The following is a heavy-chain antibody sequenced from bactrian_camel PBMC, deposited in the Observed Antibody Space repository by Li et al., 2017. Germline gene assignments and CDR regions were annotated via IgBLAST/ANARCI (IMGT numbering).Heavy chain of an antibody. D-gene: IGHD4*01. CDR2: LSADSPT. CDR1: GLTFYGSD. V-gene: IGHV3S55*01. J-gene: IGHJ6*01. Sequence: HVQLVESGGGSVQEGGSLLLSCVASGLTFYGSDMGWYRQVPGNECELVATLSADSPTYYAHSVKGRFTISQDISKNTVYLQMNSLEPEDTAMYYCAAVPGWYSLLTMATPDFGYWGQGTQVTVS. CDR3: AAVPGWYSLLTMATPDFGY.